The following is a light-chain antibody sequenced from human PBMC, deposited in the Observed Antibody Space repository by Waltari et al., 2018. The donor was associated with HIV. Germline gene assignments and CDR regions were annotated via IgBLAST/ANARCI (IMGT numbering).Light chain of an antibody. V-gene: IGLV2-8*01. CDR3: SSYAGSNNYV. J-gene: IGLJ1*01. CDR1: SSDAGGYNY. CDR2: EVS. Sequence: QSALTQPPSASGSPGQSVTISCTGPSSDAGGYNYVSWYQQHPGKAPKFMIYEVSKRPSGVPDRFSGSKSGNTASLTVSGLQAEDEADYYCSSYAGSNNYVFGTGTKVTVL.